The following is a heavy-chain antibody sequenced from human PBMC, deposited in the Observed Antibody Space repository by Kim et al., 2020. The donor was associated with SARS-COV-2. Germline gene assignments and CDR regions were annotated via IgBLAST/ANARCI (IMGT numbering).Heavy chain of an antibody. CDR1: GVSISSSSYY. J-gene: IGHJ6*02. Sequence: SETLSLTCSVSGVSISSSSYYWGWIRQSPGKGLEWIGSIYYSGSTYYNPSLRSRVTISVDTSKNQFSLRVSSVTAADTAVYHCARQSSLDYYGSGYYYYGMDVWGQGTTVTVSS. V-gene: IGHV4-39*01. CDR2: IYYSGST. CDR3: ARQSSLDYYGSGYYYYGMDV. D-gene: IGHD3-10*01.